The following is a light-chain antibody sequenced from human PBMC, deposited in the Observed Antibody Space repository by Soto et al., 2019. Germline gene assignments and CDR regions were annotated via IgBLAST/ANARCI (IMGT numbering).Light chain of an antibody. Sequence: IQLTQSPSAMSASVGYRVTITCRASHGIGNYLAWFQQKPGKVPQRLIYAASSLQSGVPSRFSGSGSGTEFTLTISSLQPEDLAVYYCLQHNSYPFTFGQGTRLEI. V-gene: IGKV1-17*03. CDR2: AAS. J-gene: IGKJ5*01. CDR1: HGIGNY. CDR3: LQHNSYPFT.